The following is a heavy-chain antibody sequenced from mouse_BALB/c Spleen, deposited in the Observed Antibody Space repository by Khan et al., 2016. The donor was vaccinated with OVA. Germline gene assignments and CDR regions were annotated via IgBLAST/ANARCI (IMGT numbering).Heavy chain of an antibody. CDR1: GYSITSDYA. CDR3: ARWGKSYFDY. J-gene: IGHJ2*01. V-gene: IGHV3-2*02. CDR2: ISYSGST. Sequence: EVQLQESGPGLVKPPQSLSLTCTVTGYSITSDYAWNWIRQFPGNKLEWMGYISYSGSTSYNPSLKSRISITRDTSKNQFFLQLNSVTTEDTATYYCARWGKSYFDYWGQGTTLTVSS.